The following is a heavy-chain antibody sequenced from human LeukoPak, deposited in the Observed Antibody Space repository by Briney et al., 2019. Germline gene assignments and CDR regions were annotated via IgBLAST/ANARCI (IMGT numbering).Heavy chain of an antibody. Sequence: GGSLRLSCAASGFTFSSYWMTWVRQAPGKGLEWVANIKEDGSEKYYVDSVKGRFTISRDNSKNTLYLQMNSLRAEDTAVYYCVGTPDAFDIWGQGTMVTVSS. J-gene: IGHJ3*02. CDR2: IKEDGSEK. CDR1: GFTFSSYW. V-gene: IGHV3-7*01. CDR3: VGTPDAFDI. D-gene: IGHD1-26*01.